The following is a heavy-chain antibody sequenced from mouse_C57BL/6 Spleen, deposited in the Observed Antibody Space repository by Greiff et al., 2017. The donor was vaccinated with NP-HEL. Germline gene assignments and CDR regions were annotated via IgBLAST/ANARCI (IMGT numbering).Heavy chain of an antibody. Sequence: QVQLQQPGAELVKPGASVKMSCKASGYTFTSYWITWVKQRPGQGLEWIGDIYPGSGSTNYNEKFKSKATLTVDTSSSTAYMQLSSLTSEDSAVYYCARGYVNYVEFAYWGQGTLVTVSA. J-gene: IGHJ3*01. V-gene: IGHV1-55*01. CDR1: GYTFTSYW. CDR2: IYPGSGST. CDR3: ARGYVNYVEFAY. D-gene: IGHD2-10*02.